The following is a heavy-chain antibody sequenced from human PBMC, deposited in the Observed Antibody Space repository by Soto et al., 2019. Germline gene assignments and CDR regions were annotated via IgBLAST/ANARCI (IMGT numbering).Heavy chain of an antibody. Sequence: PGGSLRLSCTASGFTFSRYGMHWVRQAPGKGLEWVAVMSYDGSNKWYGDSVKGRFNVSRDNSKNTLFLQMNSLRAEDTAVYYCVKNSYYEXLTGFDYFDYWGXXAXXT. V-gene: IGHV3-30*18. J-gene: IGHJ4*02. CDR2: MSYDGSNK. D-gene: IGHD3-9*01. CDR1: GFTFSRYG. CDR3: VKNSYYEXLTGFDYFDY.